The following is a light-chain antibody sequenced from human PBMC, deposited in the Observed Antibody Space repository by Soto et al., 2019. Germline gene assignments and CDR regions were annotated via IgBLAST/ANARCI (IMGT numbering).Light chain of an antibody. J-gene: IGLJ1*01. CDR2: EVR. Sequence: QSALTQPASVSGSPGQSITISCTGTSSDVGGYNYVSWYQQHPGKAPKLLIYEVRHRPSGVSNRFSGSKSGNTASLTISGLQAEDEADYYCSSFTSGSTLFGTGTKLTVL. CDR1: SSDVGGYNY. CDR3: SSFTSGSTL. V-gene: IGLV2-14*01.